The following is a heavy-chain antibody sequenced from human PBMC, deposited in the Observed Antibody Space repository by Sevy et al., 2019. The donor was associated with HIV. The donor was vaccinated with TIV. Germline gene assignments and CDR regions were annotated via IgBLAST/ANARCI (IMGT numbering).Heavy chain of an antibody. V-gene: IGHV3-15*01. CDR2: IKSKTNVGTT. CDR3: TTDLEYQLERYYFNY. CDR1: EFIFTNAW. J-gene: IGHJ4*02. D-gene: IGHD2-2*01. Sequence: GGSLRLSCAASEFIFTNAWMSWVRQAPGKGLEWVGRIKSKTNVGTTDYAAPVEGRFTISRDDSKKTLYLQMNSLKTEDTAVYYCTTDLEYQLERYYFNYWGQGTLVTVSS.